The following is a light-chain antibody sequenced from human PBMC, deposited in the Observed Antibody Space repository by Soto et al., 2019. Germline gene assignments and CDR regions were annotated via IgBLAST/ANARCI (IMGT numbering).Light chain of an antibody. Sequence: EIVLTQSPATLSLSPGERATLSCRASQTIYSYLAWYQQKPGQAPRLLIYDAFNRATGIPARFSGSGYGTDFTLTISSLEPEDFAVYYCQQRSNWPTFGQGTKVEIE. CDR1: QTIYSY. CDR3: QQRSNWPT. J-gene: IGKJ1*01. V-gene: IGKV3-11*01. CDR2: DAF.